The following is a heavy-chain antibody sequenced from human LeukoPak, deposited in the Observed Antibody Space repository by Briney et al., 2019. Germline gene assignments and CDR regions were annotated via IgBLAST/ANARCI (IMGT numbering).Heavy chain of an antibody. CDR3: AELGITMIGGV. D-gene: IGHD3-10*02. V-gene: IGHV3-48*04. CDR2: ISSSGSTI. CDR1: GFTFTTYW. Sequence: GSLRLSCAASGFTFTTYWMSWVRQAPGKGLEWVSYISSSGSTIYYADSVKGRSTISRDNAKNSLYLQMNSLRAEDTAVYYCAELGITMIGGVWGKGTTVTISS. J-gene: IGHJ6*04.